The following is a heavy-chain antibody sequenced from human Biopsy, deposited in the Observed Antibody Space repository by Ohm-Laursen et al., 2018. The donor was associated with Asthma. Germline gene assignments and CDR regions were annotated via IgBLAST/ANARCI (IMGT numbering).Heavy chain of an antibody. CDR1: SGSGGYMRSGNYY. CDR3: VRGSSSWHHGPFHYYYGLDV. J-gene: IGHJ6*02. CDR2: IYYSGTT. D-gene: IGHD6-13*01. Sequence: GTLSLTCSLSSGSGGYMRSGNYYWGWIRQPPGKGLEWIGSIYYSGTTYYNPSLEGRLTVSADTSKNQFSLKLTSVTAADTAVYYCVRGSSSWHHGPFHYYYGLDVWGQGTTATVSS. V-gene: IGHV4-39*01.